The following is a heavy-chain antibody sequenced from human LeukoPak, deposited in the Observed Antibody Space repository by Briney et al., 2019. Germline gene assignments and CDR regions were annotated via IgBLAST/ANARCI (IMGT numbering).Heavy chain of an antibody. J-gene: IGHJ3*02. CDR1: GFTFDDYG. Sequence: GGSLRLSCAASGFTFDDYGMSWVRQAPGKGLEWVSGINWNGGSTGYADSVKGRFTISRDNAKNSLYLQMNSLRAEDTALYYCARTGNPNYDFWSGYLRGGAFDIWGQGTMVTVSS. D-gene: IGHD3-3*01. CDR3: ARTGNPNYDFWSGYLRGGAFDI. V-gene: IGHV3-20*04. CDR2: INWNGGST.